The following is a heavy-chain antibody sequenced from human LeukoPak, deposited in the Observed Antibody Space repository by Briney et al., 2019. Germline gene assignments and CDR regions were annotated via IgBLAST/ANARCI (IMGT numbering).Heavy chain of an antibody. CDR3: ARDRRSSFFAMDV. J-gene: IGHJ6*02. V-gene: IGHV3-21*01. Sequence: GGSLRLSCVASGFTFSDYTMNWVRQAPGKGLEWVSSISSGSSYIYSADSVKGRFTISRDNAKNSLYLQLNSLTAEDTAVYYCARDRRSSFFAMDVWGQGTTVTVSS. D-gene: IGHD6-13*01. CDR1: GFTFSDYT. CDR2: ISSGSSYI.